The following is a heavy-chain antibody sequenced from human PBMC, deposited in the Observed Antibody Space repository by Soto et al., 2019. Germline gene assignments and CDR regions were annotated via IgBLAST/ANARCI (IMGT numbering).Heavy chain of an antibody. CDR2: IFPLTDIP. Sequence: QVQLVQSGTEVKKPGSSVKVSCKASGGTFRNYPINWVRQAPGQGLEWMGSIFPLTDIPDYAQNFQARLTIAPDKSTSTAYMELSSLPSDDTAMYFCARGPLVVLNYFESWGQGTLVTVSS. CDR3: ARGPLVVLNYFES. V-gene: IGHV1-69*02. CDR1: GGTFRNYP. J-gene: IGHJ4*02.